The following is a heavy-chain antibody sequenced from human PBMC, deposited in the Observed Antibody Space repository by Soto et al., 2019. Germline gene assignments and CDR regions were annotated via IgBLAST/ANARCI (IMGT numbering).Heavy chain of an antibody. V-gene: IGHV3-23*01. CDR3: AKDRSGGSFFY. Sequence: PWGSLRLSGAASVFTCSSYAMSWVRQAPGKGLEWVSAISGSGGSTYYADSVKGRFTISRDNSENTLYLQMNSLRAEDTAVYYCAKDRSGGSFFYWGQGTLVTVSS. J-gene: IGHJ4*02. D-gene: IGHD2-15*01. CDR2: ISGSGGST. CDR1: VFTCSSYA.